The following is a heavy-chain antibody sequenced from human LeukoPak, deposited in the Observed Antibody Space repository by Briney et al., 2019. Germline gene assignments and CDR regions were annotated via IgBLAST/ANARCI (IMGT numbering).Heavy chain of an antibody. CDR2: ISGSGGTT. J-gene: IGHJ5*02. CDR3: AKLSTFGDLSRVRFDP. D-gene: IGHD3-10*01. CDR1: GFTFSSYA. Sequence: GGSLRLSCAASGFTFSSYAVSWVRQAPGKGLEWVSAISGSGGTTYYADSVKGRFTISRDNSKNTLYLQMNSLRAEDTAVYYCAKLSTFGDLSRVRFDPWGQGTLVTVSS. V-gene: IGHV3-23*01.